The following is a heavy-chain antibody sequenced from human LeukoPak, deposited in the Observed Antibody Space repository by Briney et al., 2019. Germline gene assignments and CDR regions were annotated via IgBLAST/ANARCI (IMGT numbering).Heavy chain of an antibody. Sequence: GGSLRLSCAASGFTFSSYWMTWVRQAPEKGLEWEANIKQDGGETYYVDSVKGRFTISRDNAKNSLCLHMNRLRVEDSAVYYCARSGVPHGTDVWGQGTTVTVSS. D-gene: IGHD7-27*01. J-gene: IGHJ6*02. CDR1: GFTFSSYW. CDR2: IKQDGGET. CDR3: ARSGVPHGTDV. V-gene: IGHV3-7*04.